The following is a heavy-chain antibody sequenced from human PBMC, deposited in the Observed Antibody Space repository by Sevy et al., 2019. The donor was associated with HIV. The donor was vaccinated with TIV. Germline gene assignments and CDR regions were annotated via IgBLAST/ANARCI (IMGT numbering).Heavy chain of an antibody. CDR2: IGTAGDT. CDR1: GFTFSSYE. D-gene: IGHD4-17*01. Sequence: GGSLRVSCAASGFTFSSYEMHWVRQATGKGLEWVSAIGTAGDTYYPGSVKGRFTISRENAKNSLYLQMNSLRAGDTAVYYYARAGGVTTSGYYYYGIDVRGQGTTVTVSS. J-gene: IGHJ6*02. CDR3: ARAGGVTTSGYYYYGIDV. V-gene: IGHV3-13*01.